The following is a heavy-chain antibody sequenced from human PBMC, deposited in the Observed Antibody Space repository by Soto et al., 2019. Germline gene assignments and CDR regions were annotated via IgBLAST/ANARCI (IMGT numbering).Heavy chain of an antibody. CDR1: GGSISSYY. CDR2: IYYSGST. CDR3: ARGYSPGWHYNWNSSGYYYYMDV. D-gene: IGHD1-7*01. J-gene: IGHJ6*03. Sequence: SETLSLTCTVSGGSISSYYWSWIRQPPGKGLEWIGYIYYSGSTNYNPSLKSRVTISVDTSKNQFSLKLSSVTAADTAVYYCARGYSPGWHYNWNSSGYYYYMDVWGKGTTVTVSS. V-gene: IGHV4-59*12.